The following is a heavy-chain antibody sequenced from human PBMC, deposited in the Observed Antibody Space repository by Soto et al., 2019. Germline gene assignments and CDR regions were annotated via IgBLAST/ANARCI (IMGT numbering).Heavy chain of an antibody. D-gene: IGHD2-15*01. CDR2: ISYNGGNR. V-gene: IGHV3-30*04. CDR3: ARGDREDTAVVIGVRPGEYGVDV. J-gene: IGHJ6*02. CDR1: GFTFSNYA. Sequence: QVQLVESGGGVVQPGRSLRLSCAASGFTFSNYAMHWVRQAPGKGLECVAVISYNGGNRFYRDYVKGRFTISRDNSKNTVHLQIDRLRYEDAAVYYCARGDREDTAVVIGVRPGEYGVDVWGQGTTVTVSS.